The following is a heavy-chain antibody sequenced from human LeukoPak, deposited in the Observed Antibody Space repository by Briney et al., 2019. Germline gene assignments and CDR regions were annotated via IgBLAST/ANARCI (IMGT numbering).Heavy chain of an antibody. CDR1: GFTFSSYW. Sequence: GGSLRLSCAASGFTFSSYWMSWVRQAPGKGLEWAANIKQDGSEKYYVDSVKGRFTISRDNAKNSLYLQMNSLRAEDTAVYYCARGGWGLVVPAAESVTRPTDVWGKGTTVTVSS. J-gene: IGHJ6*04. D-gene: IGHD2-2*01. V-gene: IGHV3-7*01. CDR2: IKQDGSEK. CDR3: ARGGWGLVVPAAESVTRPTDV.